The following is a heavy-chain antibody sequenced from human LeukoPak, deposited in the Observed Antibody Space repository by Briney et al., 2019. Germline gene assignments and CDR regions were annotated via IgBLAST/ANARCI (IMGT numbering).Heavy chain of an antibody. Sequence: GASVKVSCKASGYTFTSYGISWVRQAPGRGLEWMGWISAYNGNTNYAQKLQGRVTMTTDTSTSTAYMELRSLRSDDTAVYYCARVDSDIAAAGTGPYNWFDPWGQGTLVTVSS. CDR2: ISAYNGNT. V-gene: IGHV1-18*01. D-gene: IGHD6-13*01. CDR1: GYTFTSYG. CDR3: ARVDSDIAAAGTGPYNWFDP. J-gene: IGHJ5*02.